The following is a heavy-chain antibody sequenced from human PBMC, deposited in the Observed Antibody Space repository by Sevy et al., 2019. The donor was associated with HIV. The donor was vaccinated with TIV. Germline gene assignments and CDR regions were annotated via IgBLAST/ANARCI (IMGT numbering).Heavy chain of an antibody. J-gene: IGHJ6*02. D-gene: IGHD1-26*01. V-gene: IGHV3-9*03. CDR2: ISWNSGSI. Sequence: GVSLRLSCAASGFTFDDYAMHWVRQAPGKGLEWVSGISWNSGSIGYADSMKGRFTISRDNARKSLYLQMNSLRPEDMAFYYCAKGSGSYYYSGMDVWGQGTTVTVSS. CDR1: GFTFDDYA. CDR3: AKGSGSYYYSGMDV.